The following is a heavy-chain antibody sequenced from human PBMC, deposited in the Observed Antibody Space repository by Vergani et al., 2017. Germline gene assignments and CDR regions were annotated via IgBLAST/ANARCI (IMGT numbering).Heavy chain of an antibody. CDR2: ISGSGHTK. V-gene: IGHV3-11*04. CDR1: GFTFSDYY. J-gene: IGHJ4*02. Sequence: QVQLVESGGGLVKPGGSLRLSCAASGFTFSDYYMTWIRQAPGKGLEWISYISGSGHTKYYADSVKGRFAISRDNAKNSLYLQMNSLRVADTAVYYCARRSGIVYDIFSGTQYFFDFWGQGTLVTVSS. CDR3: ARRSGIVYDIFSGTQYFFDF. D-gene: IGHD3-9*01.